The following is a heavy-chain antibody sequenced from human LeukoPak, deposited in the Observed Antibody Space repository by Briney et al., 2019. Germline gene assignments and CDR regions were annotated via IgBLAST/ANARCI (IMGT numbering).Heavy chain of an antibody. Sequence: GGSLRLSCAASGFTFSSYGMHWVRQAPGKGLEWVAFIRYDGSNKYYADSVKGRFTISRDNSKNTLYLQMNSLRAEDTAVYYCAKDRDIVVVPAAITFDYWGQGTLVTVFS. CDR1: GFTFSSYG. J-gene: IGHJ4*02. D-gene: IGHD2-2*02. V-gene: IGHV3-30*02. CDR2: IRYDGSNK. CDR3: AKDRDIVVVPAAITFDY.